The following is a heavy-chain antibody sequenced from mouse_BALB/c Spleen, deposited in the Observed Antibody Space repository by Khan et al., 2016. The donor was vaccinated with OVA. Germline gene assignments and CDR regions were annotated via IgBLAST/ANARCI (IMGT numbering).Heavy chain of an antibody. CDR1: GFTFSSYG. D-gene: IGHD1-1*01. Sequence: EVELVESGGGLVQPGGSRKLSCAASGFTFSSYGMHWVRQAPEKGLEWVAYISGDSSTIYYTDTVKGRFTISRDNPMNTLSLQMTSLMSEDTAMYYCATSYYYGYYFDYWGPGTILTVSS. V-gene: IGHV5-17*02. CDR3: ATSYYYGYYFDY. CDR2: ISGDSSTI. J-gene: IGHJ2*01.